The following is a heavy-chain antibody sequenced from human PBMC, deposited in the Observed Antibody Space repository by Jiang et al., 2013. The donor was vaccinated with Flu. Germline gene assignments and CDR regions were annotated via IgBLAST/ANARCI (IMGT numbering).Heavy chain of an antibody. Sequence: VTITRDTSASTAYMELSSLRSEDTAVYYCARAYWEDFSYYFDYWGQGTLVTVSS. D-gene: IGHD1-26*01. V-gene: IGHV1-3*01. J-gene: IGHJ4*02. CDR3: ARAYWEDFSYYFDY.